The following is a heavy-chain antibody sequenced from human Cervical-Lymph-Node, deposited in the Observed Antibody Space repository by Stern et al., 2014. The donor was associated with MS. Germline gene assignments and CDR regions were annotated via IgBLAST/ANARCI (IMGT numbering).Heavy chain of an antibody. V-gene: IGHV1-18*04. Sequence: QMQLVQSGAEVKKPGASVTVSCKASGYTFSTYGITWVRQAPGQGLEWMGWISAYNGDSNYAQNLQGRLTMTTDTSTTTAYMELRSLRSDDTAIYFCAQWTGGCSGNTCYPQFDYWGQGTLVTVSS. CDR1: GYTFSTYG. D-gene: IGHD2-15*01. CDR2: ISAYNGDS. CDR3: AQWTGGCSGNTCYPQFDY. J-gene: IGHJ4*02.